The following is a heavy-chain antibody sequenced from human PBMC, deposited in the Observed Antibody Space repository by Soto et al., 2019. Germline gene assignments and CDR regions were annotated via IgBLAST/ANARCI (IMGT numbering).Heavy chain of an antibody. D-gene: IGHD1-1*01. J-gene: IGHJ4*02. CDR2: IIPILGIA. CDR3: ARDPRCLETGTTAY. Sequence: QVPLVQSGAEVKKPGSSVKVSCKASGGTFSSYTISWVRQAPGQGLEWMGRIIPILGIANYAQKFQGRVTITADKSTSTAYMELSSLRSEDTAVYYCARDPRCLETGTTAYWGQGTLVTGSS. CDR1: GGTFSSYT. V-gene: IGHV1-69*08.